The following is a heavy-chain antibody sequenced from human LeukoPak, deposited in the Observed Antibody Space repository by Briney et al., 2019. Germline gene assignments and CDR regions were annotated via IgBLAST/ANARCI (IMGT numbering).Heavy chain of an antibody. D-gene: IGHD6-19*01. Sequence: PGGSLRLSCAASGFTFSSYWMHWVRQAPGKGLVWVSRINSDGSSTSYADSVKGRFTNSRDNAKNSLYLQMNSLRAEDTAVYYCARDGQWLDFDYWGQGTLVTVSS. CDR2: INSDGSST. CDR1: GFTFSSYW. CDR3: ARDGQWLDFDY. V-gene: IGHV3-74*01. J-gene: IGHJ4*02.